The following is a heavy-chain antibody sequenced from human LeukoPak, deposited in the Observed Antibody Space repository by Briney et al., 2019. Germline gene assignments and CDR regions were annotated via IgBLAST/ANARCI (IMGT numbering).Heavy chain of an antibody. CDR3: ARGGDGYLDY. V-gene: IGHV3-21*01. CDR2: ISSSSSYI. J-gene: IGHJ4*02. Sequence: PGGSLRLSCAASGFAFSSYSMNWVRQAPGKGLEWVSSISSSSSYIYYADSVKGRFTISRDNAKNSLYLQMNSLRAEDTAVYYCARGGDGYLDYWGQGTLVTVSS. CDR1: GFAFSSYS. D-gene: IGHD5-24*01.